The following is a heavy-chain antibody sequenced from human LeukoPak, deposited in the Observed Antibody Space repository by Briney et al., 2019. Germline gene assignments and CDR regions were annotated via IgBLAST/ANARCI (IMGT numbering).Heavy chain of an antibody. D-gene: IGHD2-21*02. CDR1: GGTFSSYA. J-gene: IGHJ4*02. Sequence: SVKVSCKASGGTFSSYAISWVRQAPGQGLEWMGGIIPIFGTANYAQKFQGRVTITTDESTSTAYMELSSLRSEDTAVYYCATELAYCGGDCYSGFDYWGQGILVTVSS. V-gene: IGHV1-69*05. CDR3: ATELAYCGGDCYSGFDY. CDR2: IIPIFGTA.